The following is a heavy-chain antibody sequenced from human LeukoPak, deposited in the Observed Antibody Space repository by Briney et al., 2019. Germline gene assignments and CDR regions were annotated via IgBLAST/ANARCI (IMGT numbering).Heavy chain of an antibody. Sequence: PGGSLRLSCAASGFTFDDYGMSWVRQAPGKGLEWVSSVYWNGGSTGYADSVKGRFTISRDNAKNSRYLQMSSRRVEDTALYYCARGGSMIVFDYWGQGALVTVSS. D-gene: IGHD3-22*01. CDR1: GFTFDDYG. V-gene: IGHV3-20*04. CDR3: ARGGSMIVFDY. CDR2: VYWNGGST. J-gene: IGHJ4*02.